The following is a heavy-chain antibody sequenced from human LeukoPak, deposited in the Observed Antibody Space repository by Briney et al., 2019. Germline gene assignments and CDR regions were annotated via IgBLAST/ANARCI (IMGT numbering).Heavy chain of an antibody. Sequence: ASVKVSCKASGYTFTGYYMHWVRQAPGQGLEWMGWINPNSGSTNYAQKFQGWVTMTRDTSISTAYMELSRLRSDDTAVYYCARAVFAGATTSFDYWGQGTLVTVSS. D-gene: IGHD1-26*01. J-gene: IGHJ4*02. CDR3: ARAVFAGATTSFDY. CDR2: INPNSGST. V-gene: IGHV1-2*04. CDR1: GYTFTGYY.